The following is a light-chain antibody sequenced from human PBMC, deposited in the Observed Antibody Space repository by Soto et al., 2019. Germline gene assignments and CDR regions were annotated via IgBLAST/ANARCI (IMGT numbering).Light chain of an antibody. CDR3: HQRQSWPRT. V-gene: IGKV3-11*01. CDR1: QTVNSR. Sequence: EIVLTQSPATLSSSPGERATLSCRASQTVNSRLAWYQHKPGQAPRLLIYHTSNRATGIPARFSGSGSGTDFTLTISSLEPEDSAVYYCHQRQSWPRTFGQGTKVDIK. J-gene: IGKJ1*01. CDR2: HTS.